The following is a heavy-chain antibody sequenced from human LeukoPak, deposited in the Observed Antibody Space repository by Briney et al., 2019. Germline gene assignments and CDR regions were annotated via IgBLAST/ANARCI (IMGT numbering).Heavy chain of an antibody. J-gene: IGHJ6*03. CDR1: GFTFSSYE. D-gene: IGHD2-21*01. CDR2: ISSSGSTI. V-gene: IGHV3-48*03. CDR3: AKDLFRGRSYPIARNYYYYMDV. Sequence: GGSLRLSCAASGFTFSSYEMNWVRQAPGKGLEWVSYISSSGSTIYYADSVKGRFTISRDNAKNSLYLQMNSLRAEDTAVYYSAKDLFRGRSYPIARNYYYYMDVWGKGTTVTVSS.